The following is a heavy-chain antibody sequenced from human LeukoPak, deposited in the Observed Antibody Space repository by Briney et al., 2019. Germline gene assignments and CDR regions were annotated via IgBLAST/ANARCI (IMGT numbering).Heavy chain of an antibody. J-gene: IGHJ6*02. D-gene: IGHD3-10*01. CDR2: MNPNSGNT. CDR3: ARGPLLWFGELHYYYYGMDV. V-gene: IGHV1-8*01. Sequence: ASVKVSCKASGYTFTSYDINWVRQATGQGLEWMGWMNPNSGNTAYAQKFQGRVTMTRNTSISTAYMELSSLRSEDTAVYYCARGPLLWFGELHYYYYGMDVWGQGTTVTVSS. CDR1: GYTFTSYD.